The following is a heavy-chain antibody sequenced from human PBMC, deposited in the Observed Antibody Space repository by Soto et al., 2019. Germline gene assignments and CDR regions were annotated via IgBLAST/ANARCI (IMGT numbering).Heavy chain of an antibody. J-gene: IGHJ6*02. CDR2: INAGNGNT. Sequence: GASVKVSCKASGYTFTSYAMHWVRQAPGQRLEWMGWINAGNGNTKYSQKFQGRVTITRDTSASTAYMELSSLRSEDTAVYYCAREREDYYDFWSGYSSRYYYYYGMDVWGQGTTVTVS. D-gene: IGHD3-3*01. CDR3: AREREDYYDFWSGYSSRYYYYYGMDV. V-gene: IGHV1-3*01. CDR1: GYTFTSYA.